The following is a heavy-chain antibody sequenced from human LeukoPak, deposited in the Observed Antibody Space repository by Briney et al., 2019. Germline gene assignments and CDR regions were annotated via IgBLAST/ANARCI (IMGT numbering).Heavy chain of an antibody. CDR2: IYYSGST. CDR3: ARVPEYSSSSAAFDI. V-gene: IGHV4-59*01. D-gene: IGHD6-6*01. J-gene: IGHJ3*02. Sequence: SETLSLTCTVSGGSISSYYWSWIRQPPGKGLEWIGYIYYSGSTNYNPSLKSRVTISVDTSKNQFSLKLSSVTAADTAVYYCARVPEYSSSSAAFDIWGQGTMVTVSS. CDR1: GGSISSYY.